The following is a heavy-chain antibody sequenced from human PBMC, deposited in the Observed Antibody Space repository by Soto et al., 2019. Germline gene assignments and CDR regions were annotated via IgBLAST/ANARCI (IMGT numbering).Heavy chain of an antibody. CDR1: GGTFSSYA. V-gene: IGHV1-69*01. J-gene: IGHJ4*02. CDR2: IIPIFGTA. D-gene: IGHD3-22*01. Sequence: QVQLVQSGAEVKKPGSSVKVSCKASGGTFSSYAISWVRQARGQGLEWMGGIIPIFGTANYAQKFQGRVTITADESTSTAYMELSSLRSEDTAVYYCAREDSSGYYQYFDYWGQGTLVTVSS. CDR3: AREDSSGYYQYFDY.